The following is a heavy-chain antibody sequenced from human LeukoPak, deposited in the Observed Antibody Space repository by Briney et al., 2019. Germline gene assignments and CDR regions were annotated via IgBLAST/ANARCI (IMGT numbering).Heavy chain of an antibody. J-gene: IGHJ6*02. Sequence: GASVKVSCKASGGTFSSYAISWVRQAPGQGLEWMGGIIPIFGTANYAQKFQGRVTMTRDTSTSTVYMELSSLRSEDTAVYYCARSEKGAPPTYGMDVWGQGTTVTVSS. CDR2: IIPIFGTA. V-gene: IGHV1-69*05. CDR3: ARSEKGAPPTYGMDV. CDR1: GGTFSSYA. D-gene: IGHD3-16*01.